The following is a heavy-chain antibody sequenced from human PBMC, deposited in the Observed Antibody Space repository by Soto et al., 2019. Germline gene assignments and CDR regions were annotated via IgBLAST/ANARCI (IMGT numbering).Heavy chain of an antibody. V-gene: IGHV4-31*03. CDR3: ARERYDYYGSGSPVY. D-gene: IGHD3-10*01. CDR1: GGSISSGGHY. Sequence: QVQLQESGPGLVKPSQTLSLTCTVSGGSISSGGHYWSWIRQHPGKGLEWIGYIYYSGSTYYNPSLKSRVTISVDTSKNQCSLKLSSVTAADTAVYYCARERYDYYGSGSPVYWGQGTLVTVSS. J-gene: IGHJ4*02. CDR2: IYYSGST.